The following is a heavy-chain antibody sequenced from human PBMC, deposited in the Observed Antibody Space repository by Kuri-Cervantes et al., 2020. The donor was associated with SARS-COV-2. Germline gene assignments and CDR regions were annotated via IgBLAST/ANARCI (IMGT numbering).Heavy chain of an antibody. J-gene: IGHJ1*01. V-gene: IGHV3-7*01. D-gene: IGHD6-6*01. Sequence: GESLKISCAASGFTFDDYGMSWVRQAPGKGLEWVANIKQDGSEKYYVDSVKGRFTISRDNAKNSLYLQMNSLRAEDTAVYYCARPSWRAAPSHFQHWGQGTLVTVSS. CDR1: GFTFDDYG. CDR3: ARPSWRAAPSHFQH. CDR2: IKQDGSEK.